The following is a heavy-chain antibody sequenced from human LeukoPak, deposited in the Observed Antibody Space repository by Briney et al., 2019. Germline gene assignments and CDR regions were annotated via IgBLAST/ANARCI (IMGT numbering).Heavy chain of an antibody. CDR2: ISPSGDIT. CDR3: VGDLDWGAFDV. J-gene: IGHJ3*01. Sequence: GGSLRLSCAASGFHFSAHGMNWIRQAPGKGLEWVSGISPSGDITYYADSVMGRFTISRDNRKSTVSLQMNSLRAEDTALYYCVGDLDWGAFDVWGQGRMVTVSS. V-gene: IGHV3-23*01. CDR1: GFHFSAHG. D-gene: IGHD3/OR15-3a*01.